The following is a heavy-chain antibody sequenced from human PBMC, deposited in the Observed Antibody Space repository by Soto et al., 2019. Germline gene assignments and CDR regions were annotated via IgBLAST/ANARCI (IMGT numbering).Heavy chain of an antibody. CDR1: GSSIRNHY. CDR2: IYYSGST. V-gene: IGHV4-59*11. Sequence: SETLSLSCSVSGSSIRNHYWSWIRQPPGKGLEWIGNIYYSGSTNYNPSLKGRVFISVDSSRRQLSLRLNSLTAADTAVYYYTRVGGYYGDYPNFDYWGQGALVTVSS. J-gene: IGHJ4*02. D-gene: IGHD4-17*01. CDR3: TRVGGYYGDYPNFDY.